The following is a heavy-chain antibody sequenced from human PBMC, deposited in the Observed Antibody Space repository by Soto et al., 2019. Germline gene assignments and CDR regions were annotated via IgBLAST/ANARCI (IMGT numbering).Heavy chain of an antibody. CDR3: ARGGDIVVVPAAVYAFDI. Sequence: SVKVSCKASGGTFSSYTSSWVRQAPGQGLEWMGRIIPILGIANYAQKFQGRVTITANKSTSTAYMELSSLRSEDTAVYYCARGGDIVVVPAAVYAFDIWGQGTMVTVSS. CDR2: IIPILGIA. CDR1: GGTFSSYT. J-gene: IGHJ3*02. V-gene: IGHV1-69*02. D-gene: IGHD2-2*01.